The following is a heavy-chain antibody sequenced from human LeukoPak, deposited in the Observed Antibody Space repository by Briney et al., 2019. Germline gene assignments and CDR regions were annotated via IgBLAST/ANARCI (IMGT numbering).Heavy chain of an antibody. CDR3: AKDIVYNNQVDY. CDR1: GFTFDDYA. J-gene: IGHJ4*02. V-gene: IGHV3-43*02. D-gene: IGHD1-1*01. CDR2: ISGDGGST. Sequence: GGALRLSCATSGFTFDDYAMHWVRQAPGKGLEWVSLISGDGGSTYYADSVKGRFTISRDNSKNSLYLQMNSLRTEDTALYYCAKDIVYNNQVDYWGQGTLVTVSS.